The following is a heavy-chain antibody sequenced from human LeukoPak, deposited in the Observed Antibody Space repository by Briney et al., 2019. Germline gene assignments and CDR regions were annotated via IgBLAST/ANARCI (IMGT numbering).Heavy chain of an antibody. Sequence: GGSLRLSCAASGFTFSSYWMSWVRQAPGKGLEWVANIKQDGSEKYHVDSVKGRFTISRDNAKNSLYLQMNSLRAEDTAVYYCARSRGYRSSGYIPVFDYWGQGTLVTVSS. CDR1: GFTFSSYW. J-gene: IGHJ4*02. CDR3: ARSRGYRSSGYIPVFDY. D-gene: IGHD3-22*01. V-gene: IGHV3-7*01. CDR2: IKQDGSEK.